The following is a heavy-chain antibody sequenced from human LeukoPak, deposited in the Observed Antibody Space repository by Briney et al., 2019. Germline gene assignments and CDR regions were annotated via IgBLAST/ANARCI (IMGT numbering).Heavy chain of an antibody. CDR2: INPSGGST. CDR1: GYTFTSYH. J-gene: IGHJ4*02. Sequence: GASVKVSCKASGYTFTSYHMHWVRQAPGQGLEWMGIINPSGGSTSYAQKFQGRVTMTRDMSTSTVYMELSSLRSEDTAVYYCAREFSYYDFWSGIRKPFDYWGQGTLVTVSS. V-gene: IGHV1-46*01. CDR3: AREFSYYDFWSGIRKPFDY. D-gene: IGHD3-3*01.